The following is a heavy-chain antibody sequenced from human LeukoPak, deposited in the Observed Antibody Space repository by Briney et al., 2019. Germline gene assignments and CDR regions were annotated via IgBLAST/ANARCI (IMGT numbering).Heavy chain of an antibody. Sequence: GGSLRLSCTVSGFTVSSNSMSWVRQAPGKGLEWVSFIYSAGSIYYSDSVKGRFTISIDNSKNTLYLQMNSLRAEDTAVYYCAKDSRSVVVTVDPYYFDYWGQGTLVTVSS. CDR3: AKDSRSVVVTVDPYYFDY. CDR1: GFTVSSNS. D-gene: IGHD2-21*02. V-gene: IGHV3-53*01. CDR2: IYSAGSI. J-gene: IGHJ4*02.